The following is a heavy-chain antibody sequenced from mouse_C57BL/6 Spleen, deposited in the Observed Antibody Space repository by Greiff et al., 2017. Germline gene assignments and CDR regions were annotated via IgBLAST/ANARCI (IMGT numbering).Heavy chain of an antibody. D-gene: IGHD2-5*01. Sequence: QVQLKQPGAELVKPGASVKLSCKASGYTFTSYWMHWVKQRPGRGLEWIGRIDPNSGGTKYNEKFKSKATLTVDKPSSTAYMQLSSLTSEDSAVYYCAKYSNYVGFAYWGQGTLVTVSA. CDR3: AKYSNYVGFAY. CDR1: GYTFTSYW. V-gene: IGHV1-72*01. CDR2: IDPNSGGT. J-gene: IGHJ3*01.